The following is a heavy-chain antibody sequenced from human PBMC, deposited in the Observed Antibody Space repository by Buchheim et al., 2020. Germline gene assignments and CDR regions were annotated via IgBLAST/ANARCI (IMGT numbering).Heavy chain of an antibody. V-gene: IGHV3-21*01. CDR3: ARDFHGGNSGRYFQH. J-gene: IGHJ1*01. Sequence: EVQLMESGGGLVKPGGSLRLSCAASGFTFSSYSMNWVRQAPGKGLEWVSSISSSSIYIYYADSVKGRFTISRDNAKNSLYLQMNSLRAEDTAVYYCARDFHGGNSGRYFQHWGQGTL. D-gene: IGHD4-23*01. CDR1: GFTFSSYS. CDR2: ISSSSIYI.